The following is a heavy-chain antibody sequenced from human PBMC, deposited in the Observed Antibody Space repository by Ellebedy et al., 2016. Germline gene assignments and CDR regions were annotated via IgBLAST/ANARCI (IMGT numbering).Heavy chain of an antibody. CDR3: VRGPGQQLVDVY. CDR1: GFTFNNYV. J-gene: IGHJ4*02. V-gene: IGHV3-30*04. CDR2: VSSDGRKK. D-gene: IGHD6-13*01. Sequence: GGSLRLSXAASGFTFNNYVMHWVRQAPGKGLEWVAVVSSDGRKKYYADSVKGRFTISRDNSENTLYVQMNSLRAEDTAVYYCVRGPGQQLVDVYWGQGTLVTVSS.